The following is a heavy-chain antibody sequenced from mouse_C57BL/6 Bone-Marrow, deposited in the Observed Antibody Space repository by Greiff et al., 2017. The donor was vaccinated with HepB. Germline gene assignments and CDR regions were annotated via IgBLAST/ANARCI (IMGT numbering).Heavy chain of an antibody. J-gene: IGHJ4*01. CDR1: GYTFTSYW. Sequence: QVHVKQPGAELVRPGSSVKLSCKASGYTFTSYWMDWVKQRPGQGLEWIGNIYPSDSETHYNQKFKDKATLTVDKSSSTAYMQLSSLTSEDSAVYYCARALYYYGSTPSYAMDYWGQGTSVTVSS. CDR3: ARALYYYGSTPSYAMDY. V-gene: IGHV1-61*01. CDR2: IYPSDSET. D-gene: IGHD1-1*01.